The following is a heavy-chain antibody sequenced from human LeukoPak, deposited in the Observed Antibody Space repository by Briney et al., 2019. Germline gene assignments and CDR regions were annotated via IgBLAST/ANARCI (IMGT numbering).Heavy chain of an antibody. J-gene: IGHJ5*02. CDR1: GFTFGSYA. D-gene: IGHD6-19*01. V-gene: IGHV3-23*01. Sequence: PGGSLRLSCAASGFTFGSYAMTWVRQAPGKGLERVSSIDASGGSTYYADSVKGRFTISRDNSKNTFYLQMNTLRADDTAVYYCAKGSGSGWYGWFAPWGQGTLVTVSS. CDR3: AKGSGSGWYGWFAP. CDR2: IDASGGST.